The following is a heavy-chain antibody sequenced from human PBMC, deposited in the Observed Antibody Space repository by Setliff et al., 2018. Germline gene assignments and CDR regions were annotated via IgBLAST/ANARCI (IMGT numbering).Heavy chain of an antibody. Sequence: GALRLSCAASEFTLSTYWIHWVRQAPRKGLVWVSRINSDGSTTTYADSVKGRFTISRDNGKNTVYLQMNSLRAEDTAMYYCAKPQLELRWGFESWGQGTLVTVSS. V-gene: IGHV3-74*01. CDR2: INSDGSTT. J-gene: IGHJ4*02. D-gene: IGHD1-7*01. CDR3: AKPQLELRWGFES. CDR1: EFTLSTYW.